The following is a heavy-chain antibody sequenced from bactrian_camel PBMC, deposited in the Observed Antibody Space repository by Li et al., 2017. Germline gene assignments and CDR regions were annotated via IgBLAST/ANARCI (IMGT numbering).Heavy chain of an antibody. V-gene: IGHV3S1*01. J-gene: IGHJ4*01. Sequence: HVQLVECGGGSVQTGGSLTLSCAAAAYRRSPYCVGWFRQAPGKEREGVAAIYSGPGTQYYADSVKGRFTISQDNDQNTLYLQMNNLKLEDTAMYYCAADRASGCGSRSWSITDLYDHWGRGTQVTVS. CDR2: IYSGPGTQ. CDR1: AYRRSPYC. D-gene: IGHD1*01. CDR3: AADRASGCGSRSWSITDLYDH.